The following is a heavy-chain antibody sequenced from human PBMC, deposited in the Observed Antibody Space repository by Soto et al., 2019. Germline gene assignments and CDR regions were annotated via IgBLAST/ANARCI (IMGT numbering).Heavy chain of an antibody. CDR1: GYSFTGYS. CDR3: ARFHPSNFWSGYHSIPTGY. D-gene: IGHD3-3*01. CDR2: INPKNGAT. Sequence: GASVKVSCKASGYSFTGYSMHWVRQAPGQGLEWMGWINPKNGATGYARKFQGWVTMIRNTSISTAYMELRSLRSEDTAVYYCARFHPSNFWSGYHSIPTGYWGQGTLVTVSS. J-gene: IGHJ4*02. V-gene: IGHV1-2*04.